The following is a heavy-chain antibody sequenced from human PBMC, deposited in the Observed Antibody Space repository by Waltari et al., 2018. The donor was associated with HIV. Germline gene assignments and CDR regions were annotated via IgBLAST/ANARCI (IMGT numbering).Heavy chain of an antibody. CDR2: ISGSGGTT. J-gene: IGHJ4*02. CDR1: GFTFSDYY. D-gene: IGHD1-1*01. Sequence: QVQLVESGGGLVKPGGSLRLSCAASGFTFSDYYMSWIRQAPGKGLEWASSISGSGGTTYYADSVKGRFTISRDNAKNTLYMQMNSLRAEDTAVYYCAKVINWAFDYWGQGTLVTVSS. CDR3: AKVINWAFDY. V-gene: IGHV3-11*01.